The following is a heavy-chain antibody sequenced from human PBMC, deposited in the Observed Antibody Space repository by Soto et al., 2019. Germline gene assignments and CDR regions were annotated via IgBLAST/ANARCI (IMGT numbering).Heavy chain of an antibody. D-gene: IGHD3-22*01. CDR2: ISAYNDNT. V-gene: IGHV1-18*01. Sequence: QVQLVQSGAEVKKPGASVKVSCKASGYIFTSYGISWVRQAPGQGLEWMGWISAYNDNTNYAQKLQGRVTMTTDTSTNTAYMELRSLRSDDTAVYYCARDRSYNDSRCWGYWGQGTLVTVSS. CDR3: ARDRSYNDSRCWGY. J-gene: IGHJ4*02. CDR1: GYIFTSYG.